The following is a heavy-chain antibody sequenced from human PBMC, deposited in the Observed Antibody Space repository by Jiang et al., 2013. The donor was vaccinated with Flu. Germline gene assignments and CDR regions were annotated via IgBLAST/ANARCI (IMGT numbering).Heavy chain of an antibody. D-gene: IGHD2-15*01. CDR2: SITVGXP. J-gene: IGHJ4*02. CDR3: ARCSSRSGGSCYFDY. CDR1: WLHQWLL. Sequence: PGLVKPSGDPVPHLRCLWWLHQWLLLELDPAAPRKGLEWIGLSITVGXPTTTLPPLSRVTMSVDTPNNQFSLKLSSVTAADTAVYFCARCSSRSGGSCYFDYWGQGSLVSVSS. V-gene: IGHV4-59*01.